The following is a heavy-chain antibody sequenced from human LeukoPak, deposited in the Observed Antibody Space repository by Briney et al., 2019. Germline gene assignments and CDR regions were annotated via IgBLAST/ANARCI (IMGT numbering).Heavy chain of an antibody. D-gene: IGHD6-19*01. Sequence: SETLSLTCTVSGGSISSSSYYWGWIRQPPGKGLEWIGSFYYTGSTYYNPSLKSRVTISVDTSKNQFSLKLSSVTAADTAVYYCARAGYSSGWYKRKLDYWGQGTLVTVSS. V-gene: IGHV4-39*07. CDR1: GGSISSSSYY. J-gene: IGHJ4*02. CDR3: ARAGYSSGWYKRKLDY. CDR2: FYYTGST.